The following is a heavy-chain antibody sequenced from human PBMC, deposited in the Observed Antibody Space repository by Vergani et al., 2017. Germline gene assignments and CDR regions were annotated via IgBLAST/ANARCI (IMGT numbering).Heavy chain of an antibody. D-gene: IGHD3-10*01. Sequence: QESGPGLVKPSQTLSLTCTVSGGSISSGDYYWSWIRQPPGKALEWLAHIFSNDEKSYSTSLKSRLTISKDTSKSQVVLTMTNMDPVDTATYYCARIRITMVRGVYYYGMDVWGQGTTVTVSS. CDR3: ARIRITMVRGVYYYGMDV. V-gene: IGHV2-26*01. CDR1: GGSISSGDYY. J-gene: IGHJ6*02. CDR2: IFSNDEK.